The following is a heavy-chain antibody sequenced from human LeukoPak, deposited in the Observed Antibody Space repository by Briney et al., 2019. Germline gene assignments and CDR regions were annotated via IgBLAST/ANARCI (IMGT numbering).Heavy chain of an antibody. V-gene: IGHV4-39*01. D-gene: IGHD3-22*01. CDR2: IYYSGST. CDR3: ARQLRSWYYYDSSGYYFNWFDP. Sequence: SETLSLTCTVSGGSISSSSYYWGWIRQPPGKGLEWIGSIYYSGSTYYNPSLKSRVTISVDTSKNQFSLKLSSVTAADTAVYYCARQLRSWYYYDSSGYYFNWFDPWGQGTLVTVSS. CDR1: GGSISSSSYY. J-gene: IGHJ5*02.